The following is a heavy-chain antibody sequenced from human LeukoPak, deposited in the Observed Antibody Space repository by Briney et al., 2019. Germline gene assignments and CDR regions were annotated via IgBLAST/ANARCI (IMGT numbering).Heavy chain of an antibody. Sequence: SETLSPTCTVSGGSISSGGYYWSWIRQPPGKGLEWIGSIYYSGSTYYNPSLKSRVTISVDTSKNQFSLKLSSVTAADTAVYYCARHKSAAAGSDYWGQGTLVTVSS. V-gene: IGHV4-39*01. J-gene: IGHJ4*02. CDR3: ARHKSAAAGSDY. CDR2: IYYSGST. D-gene: IGHD6-13*01. CDR1: GGSISSGGYY.